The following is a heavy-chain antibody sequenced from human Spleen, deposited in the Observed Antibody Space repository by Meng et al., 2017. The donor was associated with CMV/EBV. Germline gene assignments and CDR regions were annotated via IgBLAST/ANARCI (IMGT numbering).Heavy chain of an antibody. J-gene: IGHJ4*02. Sequence: GESLKISCAASGFTFDDYGMSWVRQPPGKGLEWISGINWNGGGTYYAGSVKGRFAISRDNSKNTLYLQMNSLRVDDTALYYCARVAGQWLAFESWGQGTLVTVSS. CDR1: GFTFDDYG. CDR3: ARVAGQWLAFES. D-gene: IGHD6-19*01. CDR2: INWNGGGT. V-gene: IGHV3-20*04.